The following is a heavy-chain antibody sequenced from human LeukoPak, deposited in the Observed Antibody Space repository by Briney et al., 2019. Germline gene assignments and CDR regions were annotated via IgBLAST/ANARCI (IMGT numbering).Heavy chain of an antibody. J-gene: IGHJ4*02. CDR3: ARAPILYCSGGSCSGAFDY. CDR1: GYTFTNYI. CDR2: ISVDNGNT. Sequence: ASVKVSCKTSGYTFTNYIITWVRQAPGQGLEWMGWISVDNGNTNYAQKFQGRVTMTTDTSTSTAYMDLRNLRSDDTAVYYCARAPILYCSGGSCSGAFDYWGQGTLVTVSS. D-gene: IGHD2-15*01. V-gene: IGHV1-18*01.